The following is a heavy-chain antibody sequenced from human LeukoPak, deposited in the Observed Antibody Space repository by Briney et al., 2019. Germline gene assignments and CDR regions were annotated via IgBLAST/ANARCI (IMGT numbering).Heavy chain of an antibody. Sequence: KPSETLSLTCAVYGGSFSGYYWSWIRQPPGKGLEWIGEINHSGSTNYNPSLKSRVTISVDTSKNQFSLKLSSVTAADTAVYYCAREGGSPTVVIGNWFGPWGQGTLVTVSS. CDR1: GGSFSGYY. V-gene: IGHV4-34*01. D-gene: IGHD4-23*01. CDR3: AREGGSPTVVIGNWFGP. J-gene: IGHJ5*02. CDR2: INHSGST.